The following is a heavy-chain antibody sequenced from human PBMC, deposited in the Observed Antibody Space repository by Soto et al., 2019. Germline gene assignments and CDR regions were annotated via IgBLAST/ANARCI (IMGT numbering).Heavy chain of an antibody. J-gene: IGHJ5*02. D-gene: IGHD3-9*01. CDR3: AKMVYYDILTGSNWFDP. CDR2: ISGSGGST. V-gene: IGHV3-23*01. CDR1: GFTFSSYA. Sequence: PGGSLRLSCAASGFTFSSYAMSWVRQAPGKGLEWVSAISGSGGSTYYADSVKGRFTISRDNSKNTLYLQMNSLRAEDTAVYYCAKMVYYDILTGSNWFDPWGQGTLVTVSS.